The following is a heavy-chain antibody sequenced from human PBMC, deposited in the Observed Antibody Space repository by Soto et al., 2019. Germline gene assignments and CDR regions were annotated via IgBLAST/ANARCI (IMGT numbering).Heavy chain of an antibody. CDR2: VSSSGSTI. J-gene: IGHJ6*02. D-gene: IGHD5-18*01. CDR3: ARPNVDTAMVELGNYYYYGMDV. Sequence: LRLSCAASGFTFSSYEMNWVRQAPGKGLEWVSYVSSSGSTIYYADSVKGRFTISRDNAKNSLYLQMNSLRAEDTAVYYCARPNVDTAMVELGNYYYYGMDVWGQGTTVTVSS. V-gene: IGHV3-48*03. CDR1: GFTFSSYE.